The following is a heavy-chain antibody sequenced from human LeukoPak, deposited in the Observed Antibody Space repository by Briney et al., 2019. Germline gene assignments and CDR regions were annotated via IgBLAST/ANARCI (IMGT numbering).Heavy chain of an antibody. J-gene: IGHJ5*02. CDR2: ISYDGSNK. Sequence: PGGSLRLSCAASGFTFSSYAMHWVHQAPGKGLEWVAVISYDGSNKCYADSVKGRFTISRDNSKNTLYLQMNSLRAEDTAVYYCARELGSSSWYVNPWGQGTLVTVSS. D-gene: IGHD6-13*01. V-gene: IGHV3-30*04. CDR3: ARELGSSSWYVNP. CDR1: GFTFSSYA.